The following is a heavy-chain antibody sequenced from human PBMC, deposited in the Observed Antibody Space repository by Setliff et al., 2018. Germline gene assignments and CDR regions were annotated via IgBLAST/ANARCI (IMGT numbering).Heavy chain of an antibody. CDR2: IYTSGST. CDR1: GGSISCYF. CDR3: VRDLPELTGRSFDP. D-gene: IGHD7-27*01. V-gene: IGHV4-4*07. Sequence: SETLSLTCTISGGSISCYFWTWIRQPAGKGLEWIGRIYTSGSTNYNPSLKSRVTMSIDTSKNQFSLKLTSVTAADTAVYYCVRDLPELTGRSFDPWGQGTQVTVSS. J-gene: IGHJ5*01.